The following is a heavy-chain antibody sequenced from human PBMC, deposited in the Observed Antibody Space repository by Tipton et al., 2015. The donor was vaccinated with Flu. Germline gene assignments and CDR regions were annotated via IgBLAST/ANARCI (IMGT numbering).Heavy chain of an antibody. CDR2: IYYSGST. J-gene: IGHJ4*02. CDR3: ARAGWAAAGTEYYFDY. Sequence: GLVKPSETLSLTCTVSGGSISSTSYYWGWIRQPPGKGLEWIGSIYYSGSTYYNPSLKSRVTISVDTPKNQFSLKLSSVTAADTAVYYCARAGWAAAGTEYYFDYWGQGTLVTVSS. D-gene: IGHD6-13*01. V-gene: IGHV4-39*07. CDR1: GGSISSTSYY.